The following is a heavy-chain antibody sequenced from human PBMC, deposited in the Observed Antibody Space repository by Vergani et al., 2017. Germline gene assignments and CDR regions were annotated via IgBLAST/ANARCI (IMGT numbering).Heavy chain of an antibody. D-gene: IGHD2-2*01. J-gene: IGHJ6*03. CDR3: ARGIRCSSTSCYFSNYYYYYYMDV. V-gene: IGHV1-3*01. Sequence: QVQLVQSGAEVKKPGASVKVSCKASGYTFTSYAMHWVRQAPGQRLEWMGWINAGNGNTKYSQKFQGRVTITRDTSASTAYMELSSLRSEDTAVYYCARGIRCSSTSCYFSNYYYYYYMDVWGKGTTVTVSS. CDR2: INAGNGNT. CDR1: GYTFTSYA.